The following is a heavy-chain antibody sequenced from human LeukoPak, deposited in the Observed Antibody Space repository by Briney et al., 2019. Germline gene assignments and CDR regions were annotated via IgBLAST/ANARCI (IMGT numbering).Heavy chain of an antibody. V-gene: IGHV1-2*02. J-gene: IGHJ4*02. CDR3: ARETLSDLSYYFDY. CDR1: GYTFTGYY. CDR2: INPNSGGT. D-gene: IGHD2/OR15-2a*01. Sequence: ASVKVSCKASGYTFTGYYMHWVRQAPGQGLEWMGWINPNSGGTNYAQKFQGRATMTRDTSISTAYMELSRLRSDDTAVYYCARETLSDLSYYFDYWGQGTLVTVSS.